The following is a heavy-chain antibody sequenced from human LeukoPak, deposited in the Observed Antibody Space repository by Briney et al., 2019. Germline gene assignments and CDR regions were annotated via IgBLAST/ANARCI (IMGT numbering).Heavy chain of an antibody. CDR3: ARRPYYYDSSGYYYSTYYYYYGMDV. CDR2: TYYRSKWYN. CDR1: GDSVSSNSAA. V-gene: IGHV6-1*01. J-gene: IGHJ6*02. Sequence: SQTLSLTCAISGDSVSSNSAAWNWIRQSPSRGLEWLGRTYYRSKWYNDYAVSVKSRITINPDTSKNQFSLQLNSVTPEDTAVYYCARRPYYYDSSGYYYSTYYYYYGMDVWGQGTTVTVSS. D-gene: IGHD3-22*01.